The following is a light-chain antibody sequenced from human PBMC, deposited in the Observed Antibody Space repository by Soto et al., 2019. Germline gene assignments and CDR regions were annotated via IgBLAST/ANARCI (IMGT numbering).Light chain of an antibody. Sequence: LTQPASASGSLGQSITISCTGTSSDIGGYKYVSWYQQHPGKAPKLIIFEVSNRPSGVSDRFSGSNSGNTASLTISGLQAEDEADYYCTSYSRYRVLVFGGGTKVTVL. CDR2: EVS. CDR1: SSDIGGYKY. CDR3: TSYSRYRVLV. J-gene: IGLJ3*02. V-gene: IGLV2-14*01.